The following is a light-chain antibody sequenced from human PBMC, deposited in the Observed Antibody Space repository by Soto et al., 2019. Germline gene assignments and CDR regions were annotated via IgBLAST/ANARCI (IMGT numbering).Light chain of an antibody. V-gene: IGKV3-15*01. Sequence: EIEMTQSPATLSVSPGERATLSCRASQSVSSDLAWYQQKPGQTPSLLIYAASTRATGIPARFSLRGSGTECTLTISSLQSDDFAMYYCQQYRNWPRTFGQGTKVEI. CDR3: QQYRNWPRT. J-gene: IGKJ1*01. CDR1: QSVSSD. CDR2: AAS.